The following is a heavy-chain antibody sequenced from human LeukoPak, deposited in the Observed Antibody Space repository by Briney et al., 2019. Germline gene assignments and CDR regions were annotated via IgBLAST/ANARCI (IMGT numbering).Heavy chain of an antibody. Sequence: PGGSLRLSCAASGFTFSNYAMNWVRQAPGKGLEWVSYISSSSSTIYYADSVKGRFTISRDNAKNSLYLQMNSLRDEDTAVYYCARVGAVDTAMVRGYWGQGTLVTVSS. J-gene: IGHJ4*02. D-gene: IGHD5-18*01. CDR1: GFTFSNYA. V-gene: IGHV3-48*02. CDR2: ISSSSSTI. CDR3: ARVGAVDTAMVRGY.